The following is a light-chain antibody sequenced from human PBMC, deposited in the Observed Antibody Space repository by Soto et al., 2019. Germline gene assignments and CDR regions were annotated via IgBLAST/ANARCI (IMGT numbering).Light chain of an antibody. Sequence: QPVLTQSPSASASLGASVKLTCTLNSGHSSYAIAWHQQQPEKGPRFLMKLNSDGSHSKGDGIPDRFSGSSSGAERYLTISSRPSEYEAGYCWQTWGTGIRVFGGGTKLTVL. J-gene: IGLJ2*01. V-gene: IGLV4-69*01. CDR1: SGHSSYA. CDR3: QTWGTGIRV. CDR2: LNSDGSH.